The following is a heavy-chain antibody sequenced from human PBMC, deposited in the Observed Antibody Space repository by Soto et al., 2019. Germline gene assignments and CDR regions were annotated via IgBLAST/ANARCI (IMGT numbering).Heavy chain of an antibody. D-gene: IGHD4-17*01. CDR2: IYHSGST. CDR1: GGSISSGGYS. Sequence: PSETLSLTCAVSGGSISSGGYSWSWIRQPPGKGLEWIGYIYHSGSTYYNPSLKSRVTISLDRSKKQFSLKLSSVTAAETAVYYCARGMTTVTTFDYWGQGTLVTVSS. J-gene: IGHJ4*02. CDR3: ARGMTTVTTFDY. V-gene: IGHV4-30-2*01.